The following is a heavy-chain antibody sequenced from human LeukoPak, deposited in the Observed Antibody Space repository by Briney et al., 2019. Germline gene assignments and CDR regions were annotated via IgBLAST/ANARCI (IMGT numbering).Heavy chain of an antibody. CDR1: GFTFSSYS. V-gene: IGHV3-21*03. D-gene: IGHD1-26*01. CDR3: TRSESGTYKGGFDF. J-gene: IGHJ4*02. CDR2: ISSSSRYI. Sequence: PGGSLRLSCAASGFTFSSYSMNWVRQAPGKGLEWVSSISSSSRYIYYADSVKGRFTISRDDAKNSLYLQMNSLKTEDTAVYYCTRSESGTYKGGFDFWGQGTLVTVSS.